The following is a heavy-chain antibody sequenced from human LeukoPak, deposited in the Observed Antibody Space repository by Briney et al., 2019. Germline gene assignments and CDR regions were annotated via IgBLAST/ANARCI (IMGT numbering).Heavy chain of an antibody. CDR1: GYTFTGYY. CDR3: ARDARGYSYGPVDY. D-gene: IGHD5-18*01. Sequence: EASVKVSCKASGYTFTGYYMHWVRQAPGQGLEWMGWINPNSGGTNYAQKFQGRVTMTRDTSISTAYMELSRLRSDDTAVYYCARDARGYSYGPVDYWGQGTLVTVSS. J-gene: IGHJ4*02. CDR2: INPNSGGT. V-gene: IGHV1-2*02.